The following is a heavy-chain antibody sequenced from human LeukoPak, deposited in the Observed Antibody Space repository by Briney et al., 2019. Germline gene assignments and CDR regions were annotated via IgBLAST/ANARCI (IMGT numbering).Heavy chain of an antibody. CDR1: RFTFSNSA. CDR3: AKGGKWDVTPFDY. Sequence: GGSLRLSCAASRFTFSNSAMSWVRQAPGKGLEWVSTISGSGGSTYYADSVKGRFTISRDNSMNTLYLQVNSLRAEDTAVYYCAKGGKWDVTPFDYWGQGTLVTVSS. D-gene: IGHD1-26*01. J-gene: IGHJ4*02. CDR2: ISGSGGST. V-gene: IGHV3-23*01.